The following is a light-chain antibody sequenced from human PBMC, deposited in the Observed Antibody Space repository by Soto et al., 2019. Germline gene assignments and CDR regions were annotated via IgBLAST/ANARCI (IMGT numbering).Light chain of an antibody. CDR3: SSYTTSSTRV. J-gene: IGLJ1*01. Sequence: QSALTQPASVSGSPGQSITISCSGTSSDVGAYDYVSWYQQHPGKAPKLMISDVTNGPSGVPTRFSGSKSGNTASLTISGLQAEDEADYYCSSYTTSSTRVFGTGTKVTVL. CDR1: SSDVGAYDY. CDR2: DVT. V-gene: IGLV2-14*01.